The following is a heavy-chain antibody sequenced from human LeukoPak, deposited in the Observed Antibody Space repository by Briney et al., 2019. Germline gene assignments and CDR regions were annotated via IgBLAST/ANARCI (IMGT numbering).Heavy chain of an antibody. V-gene: IGHV1-58*02. Sequence: ASVKVSCKASGFTFTSSAMQWVRQARGQRREWIGWIVVGSGNTNYAQKFQERVTITRDMSTSTAYMELSSLRSEDTAVYYCAAEGKQWLDAFDIWGQGTMVTVSS. D-gene: IGHD6-19*01. CDR2: IVVGSGNT. CDR1: GFTFTSSA. J-gene: IGHJ3*02. CDR3: AAEGKQWLDAFDI.